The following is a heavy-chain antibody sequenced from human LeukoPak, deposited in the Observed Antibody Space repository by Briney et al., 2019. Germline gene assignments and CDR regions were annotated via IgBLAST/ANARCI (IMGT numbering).Heavy chain of an antibody. V-gene: IGHV1-2*02. D-gene: IGHD6-13*01. CDR3: ARLPASARASGIAAAGMTGRGDY. CDR2: INPNSGGT. Sequence: GASVKVSCKASGYTFTGYYMHWVRQAPGQGLEWMGWINPNSGGTNYAQKFQGRVTMTRDTSISTAYMELSRLRSDDTAVYYCARLPASARASGIAAAGMTGRGDYWGQGTLVTVSS. J-gene: IGHJ4*02. CDR1: GYTFTGYY.